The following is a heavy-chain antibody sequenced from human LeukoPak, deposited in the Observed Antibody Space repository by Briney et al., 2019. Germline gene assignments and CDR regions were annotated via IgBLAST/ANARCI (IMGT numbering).Heavy chain of an antibody. J-gene: IGHJ4*02. CDR3: ARARGYSYGLSGRYFDY. V-gene: IGHV4-61*01. CDR2: IYYSGST. CDR1: GGSVSSGSYY. Sequence: SETLSLTCTVSGGSVSSGSYYWSWIRQPPGKGLEWIGYIYYSGSTNYNPSLKSRVTISVDTSKNQFSLKLSPVTAADTAVYYCARARGYSYGLSGRYFDYWGQGTLVTVSS. D-gene: IGHD5-18*01.